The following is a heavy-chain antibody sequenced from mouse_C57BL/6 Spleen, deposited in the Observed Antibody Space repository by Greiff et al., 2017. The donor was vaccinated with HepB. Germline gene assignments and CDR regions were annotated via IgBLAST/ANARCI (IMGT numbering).Heavy chain of an antibody. Sequence: EVQLQQSGGGLVKPGGSLKLSCAASGFTFSSYAMSWVRQTPEKRLEWVATISDGGSYTYYPDNVKGRFTISRDNAKNNLYLQMSHLKSEDTAMYYCAREAYGSSLYFDVWGTGTTVTVSS. V-gene: IGHV5-4*01. CDR2: ISDGGSYT. CDR1: GFTFSSYA. D-gene: IGHD1-1*01. CDR3: AREAYGSSLYFDV. J-gene: IGHJ1*03.